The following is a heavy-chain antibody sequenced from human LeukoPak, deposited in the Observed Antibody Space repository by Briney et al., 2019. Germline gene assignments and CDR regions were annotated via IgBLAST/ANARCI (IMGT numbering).Heavy chain of an antibody. D-gene: IGHD7-27*01. CDR1: GFTFSNYG. Sequence: GGSLRLSCAASGFTFSNYGMHWVRQAPGKGLEWVAVIWYDGSNKYYGDSVKGRFTISRDNSKNTLYLQMDSLRAEDTAVYYCARTADGDMDVWGQGTTVTVSS. V-gene: IGHV3-33*01. CDR3: ARTADGDMDV. CDR2: IWYDGSNK. J-gene: IGHJ6*02.